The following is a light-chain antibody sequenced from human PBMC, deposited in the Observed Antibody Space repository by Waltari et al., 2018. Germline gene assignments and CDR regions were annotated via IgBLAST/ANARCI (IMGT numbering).Light chain of an antibody. J-gene: IGLJ3*02. CDR3: VLYMGSGIWV. V-gene: IGLV8-61*01. CDR1: SGSLSTTSY. CDR2: KAN. Sequence: QTVVTQEPSLSVSPGGTVTLTCALSSGSLSTTSYATWYQQTPGQAPRTLVYKANARSSGVPDRFSGSILGNTAALTITGAQADDESDYYSVLYMGSGIWVFGGGTRLTVL.